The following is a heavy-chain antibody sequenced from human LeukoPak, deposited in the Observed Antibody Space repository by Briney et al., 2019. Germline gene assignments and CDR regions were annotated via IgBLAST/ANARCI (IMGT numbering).Heavy chain of an antibody. Sequence: PGGSLRLSCAASGFTFSNYGMHWVRQAPGKGPEWVAFIRYDGSHKYYADSVKGQFTISRDNSKNTLYLQMNSLSAEATAVYYCAKDFDSGYDSGYYVDVWGKGTTVTISS. D-gene: IGHD5-12*01. J-gene: IGHJ6*03. CDR3: AKDFDSGYDSGYYVDV. V-gene: IGHV3-30*02. CDR2: IRYDGSHK. CDR1: GFTFSNYG.